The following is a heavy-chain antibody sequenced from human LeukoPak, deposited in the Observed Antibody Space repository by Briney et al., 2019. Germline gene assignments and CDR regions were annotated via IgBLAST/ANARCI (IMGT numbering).Heavy chain of an antibody. J-gene: IGHJ6*03. CDR1: GYTFTSYG. V-gene: IGHV1-18*01. CDR2: ISAYNGNT. CDR3: ARQQGSGWYNYYYYYMDV. Sequence: ASVKVSCKASGYTFTSYGISWVRQAPGQGLEWMGWISAYNGNTNYAQKLQGRVTMTTGTSMSTAYMELRSLRSDDTAVYYCARQQGSGWYNYYYYYMDVWGKGTTVTVSS. D-gene: IGHD6-19*01.